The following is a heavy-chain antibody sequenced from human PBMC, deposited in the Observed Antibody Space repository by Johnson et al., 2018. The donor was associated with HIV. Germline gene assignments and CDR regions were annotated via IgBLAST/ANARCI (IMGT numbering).Heavy chain of an antibody. D-gene: IGHD6-13*01. CDR1: GFTFSNNG. J-gene: IGHJ3*02. Sequence: QEKLVESGGGVVQPGRSLRLSCAASGFTFSNNGMHWVRQASGKGLEWVAVISNDGRNKQYADSVKGRFTISRDNAKNSLFLQMNSLRAEDTALYYCASITTIAAAGWGAFDIWGQGTMVTVSS. CDR2: ISNDGRNK. CDR3: ASITTIAAAGWGAFDI. V-gene: IGHV3-30*03.